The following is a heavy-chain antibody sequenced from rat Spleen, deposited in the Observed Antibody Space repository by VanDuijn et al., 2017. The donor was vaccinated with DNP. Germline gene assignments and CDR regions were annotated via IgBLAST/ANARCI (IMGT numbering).Heavy chain of an antibody. CDR3: AEETTGVY. Sequence: QVQLKESGPGLVQPSQTLSLTCTVSGFSLTSYTVSWVRQPPGEGLEWMGKMWYDGDTAYNSALKSRLSISRDTSKSQVFLKMNSLQTEETAVYYCAEETTGVYWGQGVMVTVSS. D-gene: IGHD1-1*01. CDR1: GFSLTSYT. J-gene: IGHJ2*01. V-gene: IGHV2-15*01. CDR2: MWYDGDT.